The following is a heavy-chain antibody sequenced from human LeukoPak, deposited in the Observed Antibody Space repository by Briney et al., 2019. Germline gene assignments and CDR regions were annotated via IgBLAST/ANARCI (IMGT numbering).Heavy chain of an antibody. Sequence: QSGGSLRLSCAASGFTFSSYAMSWVRQAPGKGLEWVAFIRYDGSNKYYADSVKGRFTISRDNAKNTLYLQMNSLRAEDTAVYYCTRGLQGIDYWGQGTLVTVSS. CDR3: TRGLQGIDY. D-gene: IGHD4-11*01. J-gene: IGHJ4*02. CDR2: IRYDGSNK. CDR1: GFTFSSYA. V-gene: IGHV3-30*02.